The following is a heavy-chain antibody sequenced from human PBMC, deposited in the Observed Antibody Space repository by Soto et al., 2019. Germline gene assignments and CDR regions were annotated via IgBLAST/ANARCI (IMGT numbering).Heavy chain of an antibody. D-gene: IGHD6-13*01. V-gene: IGHV4-34*01. Sequence: SETLSLTCAVYGGSFSGYYWSWIRQPPGKGLEWIGEINHSGSTNYNPSLKSRVTISVDTSKNQFSLKLSSVTAADTAVYYCAMRRLIEAAAGQFDYRAQRTPVTGSS. CDR1: GGSFSGYY. J-gene: IGHJ4*02. CDR2: INHSGST. CDR3: AMRRLIEAAAGQFDY.